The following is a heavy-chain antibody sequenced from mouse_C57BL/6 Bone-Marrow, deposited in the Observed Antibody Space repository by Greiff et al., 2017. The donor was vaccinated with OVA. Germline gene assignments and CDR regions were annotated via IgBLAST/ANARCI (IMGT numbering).Heavy chain of an antibody. J-gene: IGHJ4*01. D-gene: IGHD1-1*01. V-gene: IGHV1-62-2*01. CDR1: GYTFTEYT. Sequence: VQLQQSGAELVKPGASVKLSCKASGYTFTEYTIHWVKQRSGQGLEWIGWFYPGSGSIKYNEKFKDKATLTADKSSSTVYMELSRLTSEDAAVYFCARHEGPYYYDSSPHAMDYWGQGTSVTVSS. CDR2: FYPGSGSI. CDR3: ARHEGPYYYDSSPHAMDY.